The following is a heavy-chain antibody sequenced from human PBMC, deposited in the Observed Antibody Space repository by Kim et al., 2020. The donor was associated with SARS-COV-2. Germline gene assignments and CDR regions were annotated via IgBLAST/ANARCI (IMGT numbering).Heavy chain of an antibody. Sequence: ASVKVSCKASGDTFTRFSIHWVRQAPGQRLEWMGWINPVTDVTKYSQKLQDRITITRDTSAATAYLELTGLTSEDTAIYYCAGDDWLTHCFDFWSQGTLVTVSS. CDR3: AGDDWLTHCFDF. CDR2: INPVTDVT. CDR1: GDTFTRFS. V-gene: IGHV1-3*01. D-gene: IGHD3-9*01. J-gene: IGHJ4*02.